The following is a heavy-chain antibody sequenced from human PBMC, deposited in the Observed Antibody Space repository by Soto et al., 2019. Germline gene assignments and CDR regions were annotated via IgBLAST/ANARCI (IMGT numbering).Heavy chain of an antibody. V-gene: IGHV4-34*09. CDR3: ARDRGLLRSYYYYGMDV. J-gene: IGHJ6*02. CDR1: GGSFSGYY. Sequence: PSETLSLTCAVYGGSFSGYYWSWIRQPPGKGLEWIGYIYYSGSTYYNPSLKSRVTISVDTSKNQFSLKLSSVTAADTAVYYCARDRGLLRSYYYYGMDVWGQGTTVTVSS. CDR2: IYYSGST. D-gene: IGHD1-26*01.